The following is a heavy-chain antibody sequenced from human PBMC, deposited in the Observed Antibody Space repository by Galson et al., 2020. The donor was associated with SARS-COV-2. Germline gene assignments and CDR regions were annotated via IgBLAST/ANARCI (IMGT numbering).Heavy chain of an antibody. V-gene: IGHV4-4*02. D-gene: IGHD2-21*02. CDR1: GGSISSSNW. CDR3: ARRRIGVVTGNLRNWFDP. Sequence: SETLSLTCAVSGGSISSSNWWSWVRQPPGKGLEWIGEIYHSGSTNYNPSLKSRVTISVDKSKNQFSLKLSSVTAAGTAVYYCARRRIGVVTGNLRNWFDPWGQGTLVTVSS. CDR2: IYHSGST. J-gene: IGHJ5*02.